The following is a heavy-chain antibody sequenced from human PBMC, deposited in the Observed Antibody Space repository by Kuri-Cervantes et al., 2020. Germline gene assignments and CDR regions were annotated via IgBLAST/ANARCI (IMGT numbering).Heavy chain of an antibody. J-gene: IGHJ4*02. D-gene: IGHD3-10*01. CDR2: IYPGDSDT. V-gene: IGHV5-51*01. Sequence: KVSCKGSGHSFTSYWIGWVRQMPGKGLEWMGIIYPGDSDTRYSPSFQGQVTISADKSISTAYLQWSSLKASDTAMYYCARIRITMVRGVIARRYYFDYWGQGTLVTVSS. CDR3: ARIRITMVRGVIARRYYFDY. CDR1: GHSFTSYW.